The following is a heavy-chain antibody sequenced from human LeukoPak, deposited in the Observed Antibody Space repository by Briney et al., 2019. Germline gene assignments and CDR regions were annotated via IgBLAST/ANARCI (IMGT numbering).Heavy chain of an antibody. J-gene: IGHJ3*02. D-gene: IGHD1-26*01. CDR2: INSDGSST. Sequence: PAGGSLRLSCAASGFTFSNYWMHWVRQAPGRGLMWVSRINSDGSSTNYADSVKGRFTISRDNAKNTLYLQMNSLRADDTAVYYCAREWEHTASSIDAFGIWGQGAMVTVSS. V-gene: IGHV3-74*01. CDR1: GFTFSNYW. CDR3: AREWEHTASSIDAFGI.